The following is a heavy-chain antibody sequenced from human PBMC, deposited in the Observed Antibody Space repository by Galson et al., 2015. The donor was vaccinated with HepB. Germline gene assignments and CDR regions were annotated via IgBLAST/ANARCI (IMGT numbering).Heavy chain of an antibody. J-gene: IGHJ3*02. CDR1: GGSISSSSYY. CDR3: ARWASSSSTLRHDAFDI. V-gene: IGHV4-39*01. Sequence: LSLTCTVSGGSISSSSYYWGWIRQPPGKGLEWIGSIYYSGSTYYNPSLKSRVTISVDTSKNQFSLKLSSVTAADTTVYYCARWASSSSTLRHDAFDIWGQGTMVTVSS. CDR2: IYYSGST. D-gene: IGHD6-13*01.